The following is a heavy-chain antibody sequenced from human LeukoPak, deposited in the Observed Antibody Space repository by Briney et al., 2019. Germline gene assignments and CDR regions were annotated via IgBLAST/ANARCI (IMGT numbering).Heavy chain of an antibody. V-gene: IGHV3-74*01. Sequence: GGSLRLSCAASGFTFSNYWMHWVRQAPGKGLVWVSRINSDARSTSYADSVKGRFTISRDNAKNTLYLQMNSLRAEDAAVYYCAKAPLGRCTGVICYYFDYWGQGTLVTVSS. D-gene: IGHD2-15*01. CDR3: AKAPLGRCTGVICYYFDY. CDR2: INSDARST. J-gene: IGHJ4*02. CDR1: GFTFSNYW.